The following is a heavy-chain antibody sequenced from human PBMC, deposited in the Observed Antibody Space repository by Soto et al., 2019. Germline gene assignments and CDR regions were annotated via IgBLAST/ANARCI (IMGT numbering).Heavy chain of an antibody. CDR1: GFTFSSYS. Sequence: EVQLVESGGGLVKPGGSLRLSCAASGFTFSSYSMNWVRQAPGKGLEWVSSISCSTSYIYYADSVKGRFTISRDNAKNSLYLQMNSRRAEDTAVYYCARVVDYGDPNYYNGMNVWGQGTTVTVSS. CDR2: ISCSTSYI. D-gene: IGHD4-17*01. V-gene: IGHV3-21*01. J-gene: IGHJ6*02. CDR3: ARVVDYGDPNYYNGMNV.